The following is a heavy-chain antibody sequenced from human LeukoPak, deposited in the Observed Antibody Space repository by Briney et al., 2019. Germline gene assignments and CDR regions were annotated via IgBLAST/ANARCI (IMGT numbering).Heavy chain of an antibody. CDR3: TTTYHYDSSGYSSYY. V-gene: IGHV3-15*01. J-gene: IGHJ4*02. Sequence: GGSLRLSCVVSGLTFSNAWMTWVRQAPGKGLEWVGRIKSESVGGAIDYAAPVKGRFTISRDDSRNTVYLQMNSLKTEDTAFYYCTTTYHYDSSGYSSYYWGQGTLVTVSS. D-gene: IGHD3-22*01. CDR1: GLTFSNAW. CDR2: IKSESVGGAI.